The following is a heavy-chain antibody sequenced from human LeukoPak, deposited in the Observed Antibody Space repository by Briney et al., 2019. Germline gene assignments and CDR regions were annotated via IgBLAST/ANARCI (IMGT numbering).Heavy chain of an antibody. D-gene: IGHD5-12*01. CDR3: ARTGYDFNEGQFDY. CDR1: GGSISSYY. Sequence: PSETLSLTCTVTGGSISSYYWSWIRQPPGKGLEWIGYIYYSGSTNYNPSLKSRVTISVDTSKNQFSLKLSSGTAADTAVYYCARTGYDFNEGQFDYWGQGTLVTVSS. J-gene: IGHJ4*02. CDR2: IYYSGST. V-gene: IGHV4-59*08.